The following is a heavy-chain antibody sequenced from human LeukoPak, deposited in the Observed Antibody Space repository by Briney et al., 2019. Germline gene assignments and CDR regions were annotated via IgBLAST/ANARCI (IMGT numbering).Heavy chain of an antibody. CDR2: ISYDGSNK. D-gene: IGHD6-19*01. CDR1: GFTFSSYA. Sequence: GGSLRLSCAASGFTFSSYAMHWVRQAPGKGLEWVAVISYDGSNKYYADSVKGRFAISRDNSKNTLYLQMNSLRAEDTAVYYCARARPQWLEGMDVWGQGTTVTVSS. V-gene: IGHV3-30*09. CDR3: ARARPQWLEGMDV. J-gene: IGHJ6*02.